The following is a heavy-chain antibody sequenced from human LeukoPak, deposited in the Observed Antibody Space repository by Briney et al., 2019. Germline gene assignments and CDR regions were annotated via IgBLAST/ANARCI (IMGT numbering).Heavy chain of an antibody. V-gene: IGHV4-39*01. CDR2: IYYSGST. Sequence: STSLSLTWTVSVDSISGSGYYWGWLRQPPGKGLEWIGSIYYSGSTYYNPSLKSRVTISVDTSKNQFSLKLNSVTATDTAVYYCARHYGPWGQGTLVTVSS. D-gene: IGHD3-10*01. J-gene: IGHJ4*02. CDR3: ARHYGP. CDR1: VDSISGSGYY.